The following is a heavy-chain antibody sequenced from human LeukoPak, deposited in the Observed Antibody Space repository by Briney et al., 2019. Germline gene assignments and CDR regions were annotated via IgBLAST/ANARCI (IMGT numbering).Heavy chain of an antibody. Sequence: SETLSLTCTVSSGSISSYYWSWIRQPPGKGLEWIGYIYYSGSTNYNPSLKSRVTISVDTSKNQFSLKLSSVTAADTAVYYCARDLGFWSGYYTYNWFDPWGQGTLVTVSS. CDR3: ARDLGFWSGYYTYNWFDP. V-gene: IGHV4-59*01. CDR2: IYYSGST. CDR1: SGSISSYY. D-gene: IGHD3-3*01. J-gene: IGHJ5*02.